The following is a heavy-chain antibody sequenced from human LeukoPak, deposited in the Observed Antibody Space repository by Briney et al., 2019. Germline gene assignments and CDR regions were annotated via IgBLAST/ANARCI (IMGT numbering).Heavy chain of an antibody. CDR2: FDPEDGET. V-gene: IGHV1-24*01. D-gene: IGHD3-22*01. CDR1: GYTLTKLS. CDR3: TIAQDYHGSSGYYLEYYFDF. Sequence: GASVNVSCKVSGYTLTKLSMHWVRQAPGKGLEWMGGFDPEDGETIYAQKFQGRVTMTKDTSTDTAHMDLSSLRSEDTAVYYCTIAQDYHGSSGYYLEYYFDFWGQGTLVTVSS. J-gene: IGHJ4*02.